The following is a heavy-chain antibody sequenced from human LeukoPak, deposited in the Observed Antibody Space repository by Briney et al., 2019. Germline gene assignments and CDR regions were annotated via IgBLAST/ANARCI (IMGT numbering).Heavy chain of an antibody. D-gene: IGHD5-18*01. J-gene: IGHJ6*03. CDR3: ARTAMVNYYYMDV. Sequence: PSETLSLTCTVSGGSISSYYWSWIRQPPGKGLEWIGYIYHSGSTNYNPSLKSRVTISVDRSKNQFSLKLSSVTAADTAVYYCARTAMVNYYYMDVWGKGTTVTVSS. CDR1: GGSISSYY. CDR2: IYHSGST. V-gene: IGHV4-59*12.